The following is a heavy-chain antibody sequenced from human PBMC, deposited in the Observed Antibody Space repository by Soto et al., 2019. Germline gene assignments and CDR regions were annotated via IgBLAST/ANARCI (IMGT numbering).Heavy chain of an antibody. CDR1: GGSISSYY. J-gene: IGHJ5*02. CDR3: ARVGGGYDFGWFDP. Sequence: SETLSLTCTVSGGSISSYYWSWIRQPPGKGLEWIGYIYYSGSTNYNPSLKSRVTISVDTSKNQFSLKLSSVTAADTAVYYCARVGGGYDFGWFDPWGQGTLVTVSS. D-gene: IGHD5-12*01. V-gene: IGHV4-59*01. CDR2: IYYSGST.